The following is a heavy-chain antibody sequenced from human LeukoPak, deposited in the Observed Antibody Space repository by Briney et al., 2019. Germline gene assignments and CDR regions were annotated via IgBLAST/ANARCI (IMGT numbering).Heavy chain of an antibody. CDR2: IKQDGSEK. V-gene: IGHV3-7*01. Sequence: GGSLRLSCAASGFTFSSYWMSWVRQAPGKGLESVANIKQDGSEKYFVDSVKGRFTISRDNAKNSLYLQMNSLGAEDTAVYYCATVDYSYGYWGQGTLVTVSS. J-gene: IGHJ4*02. CDR3: ATVDYSYGY. CDR1: GFTFSSYW. D-gene: IGHD5-18*01.